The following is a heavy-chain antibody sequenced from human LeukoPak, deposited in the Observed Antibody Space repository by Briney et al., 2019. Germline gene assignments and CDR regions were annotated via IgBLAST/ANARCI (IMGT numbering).Heavy chain of an antibody. CDR3: AKDSRVVRYFDWLSSIDYFDY. CDR2: ISGSGGST. CDR1: GFTLSSYA. V-gene: IGHV3-23*01. Sequence: SGGSLRLSCAASGFTLSSYAMSWVRQAPGKGLEWVSAISGSGGSTYYADSVKGRFTISRDNSKNTLYLQMNSLRAEDTAVYYCAKDSRVVRYFDWLSSIDYFDYWGQGTLVTVSS. D-gene: IGHD3-9*01. J-gene: IGHJ4*02.